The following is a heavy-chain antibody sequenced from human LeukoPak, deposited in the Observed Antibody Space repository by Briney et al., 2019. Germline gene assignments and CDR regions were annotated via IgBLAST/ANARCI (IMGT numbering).Heavy chain of an antibody. Sequence: PSETLSLTCAVYGGSFSGYYWSWIRQPPGKGLEWIGEINHSGSTNYNPSLKSRVAISVDTSKNQFSLKLSSVTAADTAVYYCARGVVAAPQTFDYWGQGTLVTVSS. J-gene: IGHJ4*02. CDR2: INHSGST. CDR3: ARGVVAAPQTFDY. D-gene: IGHD2-15*01. V-gene: IGHV4-34*01. CDR1: GGSFSGYY.